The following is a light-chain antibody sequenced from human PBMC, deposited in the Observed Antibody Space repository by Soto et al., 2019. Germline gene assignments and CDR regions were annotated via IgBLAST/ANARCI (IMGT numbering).Light chain of an antibody. CDR3: QQYKNWPPLT. CDR1: QSVTYN. Sequence: EIVMTQSPATLSLSPGETATLSCRASQSVTYNLAWYQQKPGQAPRLLIYGAFTRATGIPARFSGSGSGTEFTLTISSLQSEDFAVYYCQQYKNWPPLTFGGGTKVEIK. V-gene: IGKV3-15*01. CDR2: GAF. J-gene: IGKJ4*01.